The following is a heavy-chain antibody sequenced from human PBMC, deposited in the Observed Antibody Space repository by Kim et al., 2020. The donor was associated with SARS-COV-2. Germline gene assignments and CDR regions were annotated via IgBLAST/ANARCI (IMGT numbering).Heavy chain of an antibody. Sequence: SETLSLTCTVSGYSISSGYYWGWIRQPPGKGLEWIGSIYHSGSTYYNPSLKSRVTISVDTSKNQFSLKLSSVTAADTAVYYCARGIRPYYDFWSGYYRECWFDPWGQGTLVTVSS. J-gene: IGHJ5*02. D-gene: IGHD3-3*01. CDR1: GYSISSGYY. V-gene: IGHV4-38-2*02. CDR3: ARGIRPYYDFWSGYYRECWFDP. CDR2: IYHSGST.